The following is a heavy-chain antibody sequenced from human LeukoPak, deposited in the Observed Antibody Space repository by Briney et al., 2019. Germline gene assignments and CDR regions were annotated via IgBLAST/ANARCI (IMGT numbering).Heavy chain of an antibody. V-gene: IGHV1-2*02. D-gene: IGHD3-22*01. Sequence: GASVKVSCKASGYTFTCHYMHWVRQAPGQGLEWMGWINPNSGGRDYAQKFQGRVTLTRDTSISTAYMELSRLRSDDTAVYYCARGDYYDSSGYPDYWGQGTLVTVSS. CDR1: GYTFTCHY. J-gene: IGHJ4*02. CDR3: ARGDYYDSSGYPDY. CDR2: INPNSGGR.